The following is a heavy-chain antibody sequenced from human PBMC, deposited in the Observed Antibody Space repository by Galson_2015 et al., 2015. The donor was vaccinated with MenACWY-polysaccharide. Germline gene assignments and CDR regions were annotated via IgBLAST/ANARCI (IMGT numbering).Heavy chain of an antibody. J-gene: IGHJ3*01. CDR1: GFTFSSYT. CDR2: IQYDGSKI. Sequence: SLRLSCAASGFTFSSYTMHWVRQAPGKGLEWVAVIQYDGSKIVYADSVKGRFTVSRDNSKNTLYLEMNSLRAEDTAVYYCAREGSRIVFHAFDVWGQGTMVIVSS. CDR3: AREGSRIVFHAFDV. V-gene: IGHV3-30*03. D-gene: IGHD2-15*01.